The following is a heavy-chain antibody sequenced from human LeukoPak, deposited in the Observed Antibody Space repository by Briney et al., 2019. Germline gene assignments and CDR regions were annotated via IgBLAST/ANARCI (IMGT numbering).Heavy chain of an antibody. J-gene: IGHJ6*03. CDR2: INHSGST. D-gene: IGHD3-3*01. V-gene: IGHV4-34*01. CDR3: ARVVSGPPTNYYYYYMDV. CDR1: GGSFSGYY. Sequence: SETLSLTCAVYGGSFSGYYWSWIRQPPGKGLEWIGEINHSGSTNYNPSLKSRVTISVDTSKNQFSLKLSSVAAADTAVYYCARVVSGPPTNYYYYYMDVWGKGTTVTVSS.